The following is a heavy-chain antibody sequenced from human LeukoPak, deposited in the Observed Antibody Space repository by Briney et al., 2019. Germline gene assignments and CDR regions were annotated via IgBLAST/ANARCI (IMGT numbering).Heavy chain of an antibody. V-gene: IGHV1-18*01. CDR2: ISAYNGNT. D-gene: IGHD6-13*01. CDR1: GYTFTSYG. J-gene: IGHJ4*02. CDR3: ARDLRIAAADPWGY. Sequence: ASVKVSCKASGYTFTSYGISWVRQAPGQGLEWMGWISAYNGNTNYAQKFQGRVTMTRDTSISTAYMELSRLRSDDTAVYYCARDLRIAAADPWGYWGQGTLVTVSS.